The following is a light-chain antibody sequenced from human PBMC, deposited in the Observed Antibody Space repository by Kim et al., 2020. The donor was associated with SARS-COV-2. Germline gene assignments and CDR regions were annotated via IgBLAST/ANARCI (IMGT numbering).Light chain of an antibody. V-gene: IGKV1-33*01. Sequence: ASLGDRVTITCQASQDISNYLNWYQQKPGKAPKVLIYDASNLATGVPSRFSGSGSGTDFTFTISSLQPEDVATYFCQQCDNLPITFGQGTRLEIK. CDR3: QQCDNLPIT. J-gene: IGKJ5*01. CDR2: DAS. CDR1: QDISNY.